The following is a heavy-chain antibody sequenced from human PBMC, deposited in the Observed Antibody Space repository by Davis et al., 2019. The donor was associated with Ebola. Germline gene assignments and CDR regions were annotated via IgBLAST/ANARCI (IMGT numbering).Heavy chain of an antibody. CDR2: ISYDGSKT. CDR1: GFTFSSFG. D-gene: IGHD1-26*01. CDR3: ARETGYYGSDYFDY. J-gene: IGHJ4*02. V-gene: IGHV3-30*03. Sequence: PGGSLRLSCAVSGFTFSSFGMHWVRQAPGKGLEWVAVISYDGSKTYYGDSVKGRFTISRDNSKNTLYLQMSSLRAEDTATYYCARETGYYGSDYFDYWGQGTLVTVSS.